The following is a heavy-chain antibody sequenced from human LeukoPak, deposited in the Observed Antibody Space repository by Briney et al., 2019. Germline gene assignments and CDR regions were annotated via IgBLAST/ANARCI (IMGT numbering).Heavy chain of an antibody. CDR1: QFTFTTYA. J-gene: IGHJ4*02. D-gene: IGHD3/OR15-3a*01. CDR3: AKVATWTYFDS. V-gene: IGHV3-23*01. Sequence: GGSLRLSCAASQFTFTTYAMSWVRQAPGRGLEWVSSIGDSGVPTYYADSAKGRFTISGDNSQNTLYLQMNSLGADDTAVYYCAKVATWTYFDSWGQGTLVTVSS. CDR2: IGDSGVPT.